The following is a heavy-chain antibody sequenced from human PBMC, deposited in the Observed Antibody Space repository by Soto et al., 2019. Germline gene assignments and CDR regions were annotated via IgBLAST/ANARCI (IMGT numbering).Heavy chain of an antibody. V-gene: IGHV4-39*01. D-gene: IGHD2-8*01. J-gene: IGHJ4*02. Sequence: SETLSLTCTVSGGSISSNNYHWGWIRQPPGKGLDWIGTIYYSRTTYYKPSLKSRVTISVDTSKNQFSLKLSSVTAADTAVYYCARQDIVLMVYANDYWGQGTRVTVSS. CDR3: ARQDIVLMVYANDY. CDR1: GGSISSNNYH. CDR2: IYYSRTT.